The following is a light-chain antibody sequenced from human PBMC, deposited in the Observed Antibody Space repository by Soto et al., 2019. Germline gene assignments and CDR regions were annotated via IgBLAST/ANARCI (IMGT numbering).Light chain of an antibody. J-gene: IGLJ1*01. CDR2: DFN. Sequence: QSALTQPASVSGSPGQSITISCTGTSSDVGGYNYVSWYQQHPGKAPKLMIYDFNSRPSGVPNRFSGSKSGNTASLTISGLQAEDEADYYCSSYTSSGTRVFGAGTKLTVL. V-gene: IGLV2-14*03. CDR3: SSYTSSGTRV. CDR1: SSDVGGYNY.